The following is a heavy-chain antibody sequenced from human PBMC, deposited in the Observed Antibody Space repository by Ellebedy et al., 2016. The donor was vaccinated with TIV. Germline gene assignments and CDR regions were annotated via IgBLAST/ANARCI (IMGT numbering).Heavy chain of an antibody. J-gene: IGHJ4*02. Sequence: ASVKVSXXASGYTFSRYTMHWVRQAPGQRLEWMGWIDAGYGNTRYSQKFQDRVTMTRDTSAKTAYMELTSLRSEDTAVYYCAREGDYYFDYWGQGTLATVSS. CDR1: GYTFSRYT. CDR3: AREGDYYFDY. D-gene: IGHD2-21*01. CDR2: IDAGYGNT. V-gene: IGHV1-3*01.